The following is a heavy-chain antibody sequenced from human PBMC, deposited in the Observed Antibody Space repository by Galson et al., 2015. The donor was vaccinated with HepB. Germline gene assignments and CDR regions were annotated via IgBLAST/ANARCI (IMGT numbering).Heavy chain of an antibody. D-gene: IGHD2-15*01. J-gene: IGHJ3*02. Sequence: LRLSCAASGFTFSSYWMHWVRQAPGKGLVWVSRINSDGSSTSYADSVKGRFTISRDNAKNTLYLQMNSLRAEDTAVYYCARGGPRYCSGGTCPGALEIWGQGTMVTVSS. V-gene: IGHV3-74*01. CDR1: GFTFSSYW. CDR2: INSDGSST. CDR3: ARGGPRYCSGGTCPGALEI.